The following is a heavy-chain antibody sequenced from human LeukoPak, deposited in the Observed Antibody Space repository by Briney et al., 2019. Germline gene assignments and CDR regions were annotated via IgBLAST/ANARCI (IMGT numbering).Heavy chain of an antibody. D-gene: IGHD1-14*01. Sequence: GRSLRLSCADSGFTFSSSGMHWVRQAPGKGLEWVSVISGSGGTTYYADSVKGRFTISRDSSKNTLYLQMNSLRAEDTAVYYCAKVSGGGLYYDGMDVWGQGTTVTASS. CDR1: GFTFSSSG. J-gene: IGHJ6*02. V-gene: IGHV3-23*01. CDR2: ISGSGGTT. CDR3: AKVSGGGLYYDGMDV.